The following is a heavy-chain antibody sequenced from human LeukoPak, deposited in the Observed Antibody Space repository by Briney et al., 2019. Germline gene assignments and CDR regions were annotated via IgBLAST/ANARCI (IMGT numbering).Heavy chain of an antibody. CDR3: ARHTRKGYCGSTSCQNFDY. V-gene: IGHV5-51*01. CDR2: IYPGCSHT. Sequence: GESLKISCKGSGYSFTSYLIGWVRQVPGKGLEWMGIIYPGCSHTRYSPSFQGQVTLSADKYINPAYLQWSSLKASDTAMHYCARHTRKGYCGSTSCQNFDYWGQGTLVTVSS. D-gene: IGHD2-2*01. CDR1: GYSFTSYL. J-gene: IGHJ4*02.